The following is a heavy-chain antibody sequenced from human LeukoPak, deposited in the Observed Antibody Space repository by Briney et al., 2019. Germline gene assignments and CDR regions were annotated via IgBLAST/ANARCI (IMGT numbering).Heavy chain of an antibody. Sequence: GASVKVSCKVSGYTLTELSMHWVRQAPGKGLEWMGGFDPEDGETIYAQKFQGRVTMTEDTSTDTAYMELSNLRSEDTAVYYCATFSYGSGSIEGFDYWGQGTLVTVSS. D-gene: IGHD3-10*01. CDR3: ATFSYGSGSIEGFDY. CDR2: FDPEDGET. CDR1: GYTLTELS. J-gene: IGHJ4*02. V-gene: IGHV1-24*01.